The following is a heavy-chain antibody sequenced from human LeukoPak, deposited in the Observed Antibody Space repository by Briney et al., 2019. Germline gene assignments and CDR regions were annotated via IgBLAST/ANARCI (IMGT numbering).Heavy chain of an antibody. CDR2: ISTSGGT. D-gene: IGHD2-2*01. Sequence: RTSETLSLTCSVSGGSISSGIYYWSWIRQPAGKGVEWIGRISTSGGTNYNPSLKSRVTISIDTSKSQFSLKLNSVTAADTAVYYCARAADGCSDASCYGYWGQGTLVTVSS. V-gene: IGHV4-61*02. CDR3: ARAADGCSDASCYGY. J-gene: IGHJ4*02. CDR1: GGSISSGIYY.